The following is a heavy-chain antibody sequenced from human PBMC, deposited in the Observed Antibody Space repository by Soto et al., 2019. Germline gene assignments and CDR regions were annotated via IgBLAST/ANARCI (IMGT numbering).Heavy chain of an antibody. CDR3: ARLYDSSGYAPLDY. CDR2: IDWDDDK. V-gene: IGHV2-70*01. Sequence: SGPTLVNPTRTLTLTCTFSGFSLIISKMSVSWIRQPPGKALEWLALIDWDDDKYYSTSLKTRLTISKDTSKNQVVLTMTNMDPVDTATYYCARLYDSSGYAPLDYWGQGTLLTVSS. D-gene: IGHD3-22*01. J-gene: IGHJ4*02. CDR1: GFSLIISKMS.